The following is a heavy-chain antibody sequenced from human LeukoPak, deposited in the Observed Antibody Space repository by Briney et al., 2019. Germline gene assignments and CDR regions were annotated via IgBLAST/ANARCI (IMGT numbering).Heavy chain of an antibody. J-gene: IGHJ4*02. V-gene: IGHV4-34*01. CDR1: GGSFSGYY. Sequence: PSETLSLTCAVYGGSFSGYYWSWIRQPPGKGLEWIGEINHSGSTNYNPSLKSRVTISVDTSKNQFSLKLTSVTAADTAVYYCATLGEYFDSSGYYYNWGQGTLVTVSS. CDR3: ATLGEYFDSSGYYYN. D-gene: IGHD3-22*01. CDR2: INHSGST.